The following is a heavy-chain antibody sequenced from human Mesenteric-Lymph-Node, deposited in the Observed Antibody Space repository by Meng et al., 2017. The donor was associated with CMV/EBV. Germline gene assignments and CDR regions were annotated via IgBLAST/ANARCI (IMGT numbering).Heavy chain of an antibody. J-gene: IGHJ4*02. V-gene: IGHV4-59*01. D-gene: IGHD2-15*01. Sequence: SETLSLTCTVSGSSMSRYYWSWIRQPPGKGLEWIGYIYYSGSTNYNPSLKSRVTISVDTSKNQFSLKLSSVTAADTAVYYCARDPGPATPDYWGQGTLVTVSS. CDR1: GSSMSRYY. CDR2: IYYSGST. CDR3: ARDPGPATPDY.